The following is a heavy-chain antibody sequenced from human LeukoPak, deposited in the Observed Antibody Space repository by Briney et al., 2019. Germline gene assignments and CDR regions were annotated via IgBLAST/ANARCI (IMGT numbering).Heavy chain of an antibody. CDR2: LYSSGTT. Sequence: VGCMRLSSVLCGFTISNNYTSWVRHAPGQGLGCVSVLYSSGTTYYADSVKGRFTFSRDSSKKQQLFQLKGLRAEDKAGFYCAANHPFVPCGQRNVVTVSS. CDR3: AANHPFVP. V-gene: IGHV3-66*01. D-gene: IGHD1-14*01. CDR1: GFTISNNY. J-gene: IGHJ5*02.